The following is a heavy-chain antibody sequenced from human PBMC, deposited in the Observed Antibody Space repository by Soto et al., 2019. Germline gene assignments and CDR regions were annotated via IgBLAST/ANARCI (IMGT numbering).Heavy chain of an antibody. V-gene: IGHV3-30*18. Sequence: GGSQRLSCAASGFTFSSYGMHWVRQAPGKGLEGVAVISYDGSNKYYADSVKGRFTISRDNSKNTLYLQMNSVRAEDRAVYYCAKEREASGYCSGGSCYTPPTRYYYYGMDVWGQGTTVTVFS. CDR2: ISYDGSNK. J-gene: IGHJ6*02. CDR1: GFTFSSYG. CDR3: AKEREASGYCSGGSCYTPPTRYYYYGMDV. D-gene: IGHD2-15*01.